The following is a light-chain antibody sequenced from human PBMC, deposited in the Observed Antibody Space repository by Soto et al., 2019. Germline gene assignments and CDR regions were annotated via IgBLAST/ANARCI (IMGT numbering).Light chain of an antibody. Sequence: EIVMTQSPATLSVSPGERATLSCRASQSVSSNLAWYQQKPGQAPRLLIYGASTRATGIPARFSGSGSGTEFTLTISSLQSEDFATYYCQQYNGYSTFGQGTKVDI. J-gene: IGKJ1*01. CDR2: GAS. CDR3: QQYNGYST. V-gene: IGKV3-15*01. CDR1: QSVSSN.